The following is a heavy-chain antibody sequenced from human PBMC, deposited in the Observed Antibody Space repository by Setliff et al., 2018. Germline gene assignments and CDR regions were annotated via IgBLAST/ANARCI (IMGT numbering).Heavy chain of an antibody. D-gene: IGHD3-3*01. J-gene: IGHJ5*02. Sequence: SETLSLTCAVYGGSFSGYYWSWIRQPPGKGLEWIGEINHSGSTNYNTSLKSRVTISVDTSKNQFSLKLSSVTAADTAVYHCARVGHSTYYNFWSGPRGYNWFDPWGQGTLVTVSS. CDR2: INHSGST. V-gene: IGHV4-34*01. CDR1: GGSFSGYY. CDR3: ARVGHSTYYNFWSGPRGYNWFDP.